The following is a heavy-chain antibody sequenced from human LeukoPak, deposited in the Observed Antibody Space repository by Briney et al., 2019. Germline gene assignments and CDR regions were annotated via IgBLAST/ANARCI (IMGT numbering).Heavy chain of an antibody. CDR3: VQDRDWGFGY. Sequence: GGSLRLSCAVSGFTLRSYGMHWVRRAPGKGLEWVTFIRNDGSDKYYAESVKGRFTISRDDSKNALYLQMNSLKPEDTAVYHCVQDRDWGFGYWGRGTLVIVSS. V-gene: IGHV3-30*02. D-gene: IGHD7-27*01. J-gene: IGHJ4*02. CDR1: GFTLRSYG. CDR2: IRNDGSDK.